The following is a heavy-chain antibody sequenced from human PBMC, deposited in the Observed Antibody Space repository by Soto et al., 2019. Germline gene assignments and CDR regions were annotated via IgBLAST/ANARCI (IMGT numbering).Heavy chain of an antibody. CDR1: GGSISFDHYH. CDR2: IHYSGSV. D-gene: IGHD2-21*02. V-gene: IGHV4-30-4*01. CDR3: VREDDGGDRDYYGLDV. J-gene: IGHJ6*02. Sequence: QVQLQESGPGLVRPSQTLSLTCTVSGGSISFDHYHWTWIRQPAGKGLEWIGYIHYSGSVYYNPSLQSRVSTSVDTSKNLFSLKLSSVTAADTAVYFCVREDDGGDRDYYGLDVWGQGTTVTVSS.